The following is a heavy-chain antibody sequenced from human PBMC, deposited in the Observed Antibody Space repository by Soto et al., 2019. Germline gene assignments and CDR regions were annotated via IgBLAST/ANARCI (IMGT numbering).Heavy chain of an antibody. Sequence: GGSLRLSCAASGFTFSSYGMHWVRQAPGKGLEWVAVIWYDGSNKYYADSVKGRFTISRDNSKNTLYLQMNSLRAEDTAVYYCASGGGDCDYSNSPYYGMDVWGQGTTVTVSS. V-gene: IGHV3-33*01. CDR1: GFTFSSYG. J-gene: IGHJ6*02. CDR2: IWYDGSNK. CDR3: ASGGGDCDYSNSPYYGMDV. D-gene: IGHD4-4*01.